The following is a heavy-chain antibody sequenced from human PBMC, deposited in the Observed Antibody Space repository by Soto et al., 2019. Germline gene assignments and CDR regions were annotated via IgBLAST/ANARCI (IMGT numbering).Heavy chain of an antibody. V-gene: IGHV4-31*03. J-gene: IGHJ5*02. Sequence: PSETLSLTCTVSGGSISSGGYYWSWIRQHPGKGLEWIGYIYYSGSTYYNPSLKSRVTISVDTSKNQFSLKLSSVTAADTAVYYCARDGAGAYGLGWFDPWGQGILVTVSS. CDR2: IYYSGST. D-gene: IGHD2-21*01. CDR1: GGSISSGGYY. CDR3: ARDGAGAYGLGWFDP.